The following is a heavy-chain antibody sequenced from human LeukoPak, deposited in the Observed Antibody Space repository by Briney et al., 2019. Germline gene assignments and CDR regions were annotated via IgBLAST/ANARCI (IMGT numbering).Heavy chain of an antibody. V-gene: IGHV4-4*07. CDR2: IYTSGSS. CDR3: ARDWGELGSY. J-gene: IGHJ4*02. Sequence: SETLSLTCTVSGGSIDSYYWSWIRRPAGKGLEWIGRIYTSGSSNYNPSLKSRVTMSIDTSKNQFSLKLTSVTAADTAVYYCARDWGELGSYWGQGILVTVSS. CDR1: GGSIDSYY. D-gene: IGHD1-26*01.